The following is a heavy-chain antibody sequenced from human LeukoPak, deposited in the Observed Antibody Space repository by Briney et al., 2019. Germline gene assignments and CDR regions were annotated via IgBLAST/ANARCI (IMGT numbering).Heavy chain of an antibody. V-gene: IGHV1-69*05. CDR2: IIPIFGTA. CDR3: ARDSSSANF. D-gene: IGHD4/OR15-4a*01. Sequence: ASVKVSCKASGGTFSSYAISWVRQAPGQGLEWMGGIIPIFGTANYAQKFQGRVTMTTDTSTSTAYMELRSLRSDDTAVYYCARDSSSANFWGQGTLVTVSS. CDR1: GGTFSSYA. J-gene: IGHJ4*02.